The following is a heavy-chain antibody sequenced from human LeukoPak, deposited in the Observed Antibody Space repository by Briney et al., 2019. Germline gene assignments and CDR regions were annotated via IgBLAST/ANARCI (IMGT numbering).Heavy chain of an antibody. Sequence: GGSLRLSCAASGFTFSSYSMNWVRQAPGKGLEWVSSISSSSSYIYYADSVKGRFTISRDNAENSLYLQMNSLRAEDTAVYYCARDDSGDAFDIWGQGTMVTVSS. CDR3: ARDDSGDAFDI. CDR1: GFTFSSYS. CDR2: ISSSSSYI. J-gene: IGHJ3*02. D-gene: IGHD3-10*01. V-gene: IGHV3-21*01.